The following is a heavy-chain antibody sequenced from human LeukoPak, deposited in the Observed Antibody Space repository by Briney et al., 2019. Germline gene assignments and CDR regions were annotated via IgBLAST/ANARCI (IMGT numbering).Heavy chain of an antibody. CDR1: GGSIGTYY. CDR3: ARHIGGGIEDMDV. J-gene: IGHJ6*03. D-gene: IGHD3-16*02. CDR2: IYVTGT. Sequence: LETLSLTCTVSGGSIGTYYWSWVRQSPGTGLEWIGYIYVTGTRYNPYLQSRVTISVDRSRNQFFLKMTSVTAADTAVYYCARHIGGGIEDMDVWGRGTKVTVSS. V-gene: IGHV4-59*08.